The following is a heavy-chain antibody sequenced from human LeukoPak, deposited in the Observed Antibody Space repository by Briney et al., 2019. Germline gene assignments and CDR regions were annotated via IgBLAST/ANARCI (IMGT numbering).Heavy chain of an antibody. D-gene: IGHD3-10*01. Sequence: PGGSLRLSCAASGFTFSSYSMNWVRQAPGKGLEWVSSISSSSSYRYYEESVKGRFSISRDNARNSLYLQMNSLRAEDTALYYCARLSAYYYGSFFYYYMDVWGKGTTVTVSS. V-gene: IGHV3-21*01. CDR3: ARLSAYYYGSFFYYYMDV. CDR1: GFTFSSYS. CDR2: ISSSSSYR. J-gene: IGHJ6*03.